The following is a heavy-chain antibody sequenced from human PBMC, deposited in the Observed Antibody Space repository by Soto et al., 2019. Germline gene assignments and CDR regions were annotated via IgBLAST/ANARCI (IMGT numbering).Heavy chain of an antibody. J-gene: IGHJ4*02. D-gene: IGHD5-12*01. CDR1: GGSISSGGYS. V-gene: IGHV4-30-2*01. CDR2: IYHSGST. Sequence: QLQLQESGSGLVKPSQTLSLTCAVSGGSISSGGYSWSWIRQPPGKGLEWIGYIYHSGSTYYNPSLXXXVXXSVDRSTNQFSLKLSSVTAADTAVYYCARPRYSGYATPFDYWGQGTLVTVSS. CDR3: ARPRYSGYATPFDY.